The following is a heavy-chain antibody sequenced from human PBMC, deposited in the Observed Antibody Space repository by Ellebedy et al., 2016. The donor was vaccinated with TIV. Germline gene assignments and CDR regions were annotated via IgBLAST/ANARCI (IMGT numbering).Heavy chain of an antibody. Sequence: GESLKISCAASGFTFSTYSMNWVRQAPGKGLEWVSSMSGTSSYVHYADSVEGHFTISRDNAKNSLYLHMSSLRVEDTAVYYCARVHGDYRIDYWGPGTLVTVSS. CDR3: ARVHGDYRIDY. CDR1: GFTFSTYS. CDR2: MSGTSSYV. D-gene: IGHD4-17*01. V-gene: IGHV3-21*06. J-gene: IGHJ4*02.